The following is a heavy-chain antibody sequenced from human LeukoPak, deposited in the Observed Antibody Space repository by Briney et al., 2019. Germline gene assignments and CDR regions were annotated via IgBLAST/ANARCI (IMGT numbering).Heavy chain of an antibody. Sequence: SETLSLTCTVSGGSISSSSHYWGWIRQPPGKGLEWIGSIYYSGSTYYNPSLKSRVTISVDTSKNQFSLKMSSVTAADTAVYYCAREREYSSSIDPWGQGTLVTVSS. V-gene: IGHV4-39*02. J-gene: IGHJ5*02. D-gene: IGHD6-13*01. CDR1: GGSISSSSHY. CDR3: AREREYSSSIDP. CDR2: IYYSGST.